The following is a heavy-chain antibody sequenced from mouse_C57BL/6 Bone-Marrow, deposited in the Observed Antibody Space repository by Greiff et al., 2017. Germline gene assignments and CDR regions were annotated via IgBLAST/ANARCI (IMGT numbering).Heavy chain of an antibody. D-gene: IGHD2-4*01. Sequence: EVQLMESGAELVRPGASVTLSCTASGFYIKDDYMHWVKQRPVQGLEWIGWLDPETGDPDSASKFQGKATLTADTSSNTAYLQLSSLTSEDTAVEYCTTVDYDVHWFAYWGQGTLVTVAA. CDR1: GFYIKDDY. V-gene: IGHV14-4*01. CDR2: LDPETGDP. J-gene: IGHJ3*01. CDR3: TTVDYDVHWFAY.